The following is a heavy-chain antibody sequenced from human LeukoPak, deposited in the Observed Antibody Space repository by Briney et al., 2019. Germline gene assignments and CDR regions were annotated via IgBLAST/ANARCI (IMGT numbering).Heavy chain of an antibody. D-gene: IGHD1-7*01. Sequence: ASVKVSCKVSGYTLTELSMHWVRQAPGQGLEWMGWISAYNGNTNYAQKLQGRVTMTTDTSTSTACMELRSLRSDDTAVYYCARGRTTGTTSWWFDPWGQGTLVTVSS. J-gene: IGHJ5*02. CDR3: ARGRTTGTTSWWFDP. V-gene: IGHV1-18*01. CDR2: ISAYNGNT. CDR1: GYTLTELS.